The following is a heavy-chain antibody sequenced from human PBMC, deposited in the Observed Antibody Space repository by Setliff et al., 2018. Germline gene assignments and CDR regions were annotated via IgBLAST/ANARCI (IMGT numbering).Heavy chain of an antibody. CDR1: GGTFRSYG. V-gene: IGHV1-69*05. Sequence: SVKVSCKASGGTFRSYGISWVRQAPGQGLEWMGGTIPSFGSTNYAQKFQDGVTIITDESTSTAYMELSSLRTEDTAVYYCAGEGVDTRSSTDYRYYMDVWGKGTTVTVSS. CDR2: TIPSFGST. J-gene: IGHJ6*03. CDR3: AGEGVDTRSSTDYRYYMDV. D-gene: IGHD5-18*01.